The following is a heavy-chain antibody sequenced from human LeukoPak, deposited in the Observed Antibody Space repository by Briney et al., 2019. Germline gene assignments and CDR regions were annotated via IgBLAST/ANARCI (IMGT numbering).Heavy chain of an antibody. J-gene: IGHJ4*02. V-gene: IGHV3-30-3*01. CDR3: ASPYSREEYYFDY. CDR1: GFTFSSYA. D-gene: IGHD1-26*01. Sequence: PGGSLRLSCAASGFTFSSYAMHWVRQAPGKGLEWVAVISYDGSNKYYADSVKGRFTISRDNSKNTLYLQMNSLRAEDTAVYYCASPYSREEYYFDYWGQGTLVTVSS. CDR2: ISYDGSNK.